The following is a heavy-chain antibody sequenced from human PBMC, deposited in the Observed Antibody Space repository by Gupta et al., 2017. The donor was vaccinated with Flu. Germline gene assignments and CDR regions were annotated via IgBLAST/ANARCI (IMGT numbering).Heavy chain of an antibody. D-gene: IGHD3-22*01. Sequence: WVRQARGQRLEWIGWIVVGSGNTNDAQKFQERVTITRDMSTSTAYMELSSLRSEDTAVYYCAATNDYDSSGYFRDKDRGDDWGQGTRVTVSS. J-gene: IGHJ4*02. CDR2: IVVGSGNT. V-gene: IGHV1-58*01. CDR3: AATNDYDSSGYFRDKDRGDD.